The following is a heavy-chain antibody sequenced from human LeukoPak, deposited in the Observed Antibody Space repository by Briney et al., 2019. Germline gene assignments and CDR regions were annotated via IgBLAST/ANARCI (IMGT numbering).Heavy chain of an antibody. Sequence: SETLSLTCDVYGGSFSGYYCSWIRQPPGKVREWIGEINHSGSTNYNPSLKSRVTISVETSKNQFSLKLSSVTAADTAVYYCARGRIGDVDRAMSAPYPRTYYFDYWGQGTLVTVSS. D-gene: IGHD5-18*01. J-gene: IGHJ4*02. CDR3: ARGRIGDVDRAMSAPYPRTYYFDY. CDR2: INHSGST. CDR1: GGSFSGYY. V-gene: IGHV4-34*01.